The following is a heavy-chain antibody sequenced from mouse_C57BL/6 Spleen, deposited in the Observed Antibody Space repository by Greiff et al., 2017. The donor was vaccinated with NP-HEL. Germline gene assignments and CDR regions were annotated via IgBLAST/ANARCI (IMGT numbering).Heavy chain of an antibody. CDR1: GYAFTSYW. Sequence: SGAELVKPGASVKLSCKASGYAFTSYWMLWVKQRPGQGLEWIGMIHPNSGSTNYNEKFKSKATLTVDKSSSTAYMQLSSLTSEDSAVYYCARNGGSSYYFDYWGQGTTLTVSS. D-gene: IGHD1-1*01. CDR3: ARNGGSSYYFDY. CDR2: IHPNSGST. J-gene: IGHJ2*01. V-gene: IGHV1-64*01.